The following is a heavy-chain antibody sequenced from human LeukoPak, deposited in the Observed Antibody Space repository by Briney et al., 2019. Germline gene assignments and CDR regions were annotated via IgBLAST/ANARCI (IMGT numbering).Heavy chain of an antibody. CDR1: GGSISSHY. D-gene: IGHD3-16*01. J-gene: IGHJ4*02. V-gene: IGHV4-59*11. Sequence: SETLSLTCTVSGGSISSHYWSWIRQPPGKGLEWIGYIYYSGSTNYNPSLKSRVTISVDTSKNQFSLKLSSVTAADTAVYYCASFGGPFDYWGQGTLVTVSS. CDR3: ASFGGPFDY. CDR2: IYYSGST.